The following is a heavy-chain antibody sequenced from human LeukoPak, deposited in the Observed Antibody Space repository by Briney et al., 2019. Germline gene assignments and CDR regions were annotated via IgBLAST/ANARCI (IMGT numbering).Heavy chain of an antibody. D-gene: IGHD3-22*01. CDR2: INPNSGGT. CDR1: GYTFTGYY. V-gene: IGHV1-2*02. J-gene: IGHJ4*02. Sequence: ASVKVCCKASGYTFTGYYMHWVRQAPGQGLEWMGGINPNSGGTNYAQKFQGRVTMTRDTSISTAYMELSRLRSDDTAVYYCARDLSPFYDSSGYYWDYWGQGTLVTVSS. CDR3: ARDLSPFYDSSGYYWDY.